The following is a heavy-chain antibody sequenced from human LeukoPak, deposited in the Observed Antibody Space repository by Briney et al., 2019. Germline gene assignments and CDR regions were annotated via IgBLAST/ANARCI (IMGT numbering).Heavy chain of an antibody. D-gene: IGHD3-10*01. J-gene: IGHJ4*02. CDR2: ISDTGGDK. V-gene: IGHV3-11*01. CDR3: ARGGNGSFDR. Sequence: GGSLRLSCTGSGVTFEDYYLSWIRQAPGKGLEWISYISDTGGDKFYADPVKGRFIISRDNARNSVYMEMNDLIAEDTAFYYCARGGNGSFDRWGQGTLVIVSS. CDR1: GVTFEDYY.